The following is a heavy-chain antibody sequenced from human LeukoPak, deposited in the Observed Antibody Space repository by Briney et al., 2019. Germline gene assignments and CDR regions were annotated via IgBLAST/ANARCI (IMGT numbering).Heavy chain of an antibody. CDR3: ARGDDYGDHNWFDP. CDR2: MNPNSGNT. Sequence: ASVKVSCKASGYTFTSYDINWVRQATGQGLEWMGWMNPNSGNTGYAQKFQGRVTMTRNTSISTAYMGLSSLRSEDTAVYYCARGDDYGDHNWFDPWGQGTLVTVSS. V-gene: IGHV1-8*01. D-gene: IGHD4-17*01. J-gene: IGHJ5*02. CDR1: GYTFTSYD.